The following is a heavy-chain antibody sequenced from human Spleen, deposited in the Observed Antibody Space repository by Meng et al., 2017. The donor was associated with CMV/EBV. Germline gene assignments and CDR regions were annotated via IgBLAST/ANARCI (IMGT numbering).Heavy chain of an antibody. D-gene: IGHD4-11*01. V-gene: IGHV5-51*01. Sequence: KVSCKGSGYSFSSYWIGWVRQMPGKGLEWMGIIYPGDSDTRYSPSFQGQVTISADKSISTAYLQWSTLMASDTAIYYCARLDSNYANYYFGLDVWGQGTTVTVSS. CDR2: IYPGDSDT. CDR3: ARLDSNYANYYFGLDV. CDR1: GYSFSSYW. J-gene: IGHJ6*02.